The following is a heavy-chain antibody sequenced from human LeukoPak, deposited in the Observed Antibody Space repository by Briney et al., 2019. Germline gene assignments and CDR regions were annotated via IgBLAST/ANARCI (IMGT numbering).Heavy chain of an antibody. CDR1: GFTFSSYA. Sequence: GRSLRLSCAASGFTFSSYAMHWVRQAPGKGLEWVAVISYDGSNKYYADSVKGRFTISRDNSKNTLYLQMNSLRAEDTAVYYCARFPEGVYDSTPDAFDIWGQGTMVTVSS. J-gene: IGHJ3*02. D-gene: IGHD3-22*01. V-gene: IGHV3-30-3*01. CDR2: ISYDGSNK. CDR3: ARFPEGVYDSTPDAFDI.